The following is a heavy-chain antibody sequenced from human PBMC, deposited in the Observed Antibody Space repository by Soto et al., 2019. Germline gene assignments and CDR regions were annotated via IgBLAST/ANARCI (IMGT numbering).Heavy chain of an antibody. J-gene: IGHJ4*02. V-gene: IGHV4-34*01. Sequence: PSETLSLTCAVYGGSFSAYYWGWIRQSPGKGLEWIGTIYFSGSTFYNPSLKSRLTISIDRSKNQFSLRLTSVTAADTAVYYCARHGSYWGQGTLVTVSS. CDR2: IYFSGST. CDR3: ARHGSY. CDR1: GGSFSAYY.